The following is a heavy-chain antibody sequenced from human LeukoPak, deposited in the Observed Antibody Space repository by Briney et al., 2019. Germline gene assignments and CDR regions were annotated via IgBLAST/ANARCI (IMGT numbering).Heavy chain of an antibody. CDR3: ARDMYYYDTGWFDP. V-gene: IGHV4-4*07. CDR2: IYTSGST. Sequence: PSETLSLTCTVSGGSISSYYWSWIRQPAGKGLEWIGRIYTSGSTNYNPSLKSRVTMSVDTSKNQFSLKLSSVTAADTAVYYCARDMYYYDTGWFDPWGQGTLVTVYS. D-gene: IGHD3-22*01. CDR1: GGSISSYY. J-gene: IGHJ5*02.